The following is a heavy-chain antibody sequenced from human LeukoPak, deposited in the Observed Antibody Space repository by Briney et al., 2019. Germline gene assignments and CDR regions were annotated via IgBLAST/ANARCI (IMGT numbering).Heavy chain of an antibody. CDR3: ARVNSSGAEYFQH. CDR1: GYTFTGYY. J-gene: IGHJ1*01. D-gene: IGHD6-25*01. V-gene: IGHV1-2*02. CDR2: INPNSGGT. Sequence: ASVKVSCKASGYTFTGYYMHWVRQAPGQGLEWMGWINPNSGGTNYAQKFQGRVTMTRDTSISTAYMELSRLRSDDTAVYYCARVNSSGAEYFQHWGQGTLVTVSS.